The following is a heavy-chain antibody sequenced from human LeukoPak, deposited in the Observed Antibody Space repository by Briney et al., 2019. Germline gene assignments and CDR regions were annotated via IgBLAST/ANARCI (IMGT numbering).Heavy chain of an antibody. CDR1: GFTFSSYS. D-gene: IGHD3-22*01. V-gene: IGHV3-21*01. CDR3: AKVLGGYHTFDY. CDR2: ISSSSYI. Sequence: GGSLRLSCAASGFTFSSYSMNWVRQAPGKGLEWVSSISSSSYIYYADSVRGRFTISRDNAKNSLYLQMNSLGAEDTAVYYCAKVLGGYHTFDYWGQGTLVTVSS. J-gene: IGHJ4*02.